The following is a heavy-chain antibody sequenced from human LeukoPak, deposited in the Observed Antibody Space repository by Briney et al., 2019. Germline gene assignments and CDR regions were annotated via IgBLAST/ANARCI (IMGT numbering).Heavy chain of an antibody. CDR3: ARHINYYDSSGPGFDI. D-gene: IGHD3-22*01. CDR2: IYTSGST. V-gene: IGHV4-4*09. CDR1: GGSISSYY. J-gene: IGHJ3*02. Sequence: SETLSLTCTVSGGSISSYYWSWIRQPPGKGPEWIGYIYTSGSTNYNPSLKSRVTISVDTSKNQFSLKLSSVTAADTAVYYCARHINYYDSSGPGFDIWGQGTMVTVSS.